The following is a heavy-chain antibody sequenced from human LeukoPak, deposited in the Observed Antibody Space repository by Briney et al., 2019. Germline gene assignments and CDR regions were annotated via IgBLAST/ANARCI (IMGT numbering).Heavy chain of an antibody. Sequence: GGSLRLSCAASGFTFDDYAMHWVRQAPGKGLEWVSGISWNSGSIGYADSVKGRFTISRDNAKNSLYLHMNSLRAEDTALYYCAKDWGSAWFHYFDYWGQGTLVTVSS. CDR1: GFTFDDYA. J-gene: IGHJ4*02. V-gene: IGHV3-9*01. CDR2: ISWNSGSI. CDR3: AKDWGSAWFHYFDY. D-gene: IGHD6-19*01.